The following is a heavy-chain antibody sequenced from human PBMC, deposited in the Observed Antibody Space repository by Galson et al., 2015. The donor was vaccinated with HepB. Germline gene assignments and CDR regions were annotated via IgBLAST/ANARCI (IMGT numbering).Heavy chain of an antibody. CDR2: FDPEDGET. CDR1: GYTLTELS. Sequence: SVKVSCKVSGYTLTELSMHWVRQAPGKGLEWMGGFDPEDGETIYAQKFQGRVTMTEDTSTDTAYMELSSLGSEDTAVYYCATGQGYYYESFDIWGQGTMVTVSS. J-gene: IGHJ3*02. D-gene: IGHD3-22*01. CDR3: ATGQGYYYESFDI. V-gene: IGHV1-24*01.